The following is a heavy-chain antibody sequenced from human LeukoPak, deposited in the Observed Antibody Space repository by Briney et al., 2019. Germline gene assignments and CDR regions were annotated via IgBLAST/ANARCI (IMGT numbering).Heavy chain of an antibody. CDR2: INHSGNT. D-gene: IGHD3/OR15-3a*01. CDR1: GGSFSGYY. V-gene: IGHV4-34*01. J-gene: IGHJ5*02. CDR3: GRGLQRGLTGWFDP. Sequence: SETLSLTCAVYGGSFSGYYWSWIRQPPGKGREWIGEINHSGNTNYNPSLKSRVTISLDTSKNQFSLKLISVTTADTAVFSCGRGLQRGLTGWFDPWGKGTLVTVSS.